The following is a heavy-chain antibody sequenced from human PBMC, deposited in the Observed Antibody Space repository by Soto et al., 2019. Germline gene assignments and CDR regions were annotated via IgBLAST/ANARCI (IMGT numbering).Heavy chain of an antibody. CDR3: ASGNNDYYCYYALDV. CDR2: IYGGGAT. Sequence: EVQLVESGGGLVQPGGTLRLSCAASGFTVSSTYMNWVRQAPGKGLEWVSVIYGGGATYYSDSVKGRFSISRDTSKTTLYLQMNSLRADDTAVYYCASGNNDYYCYYALDVWGQGTTVTVPS. V-gene: IGHV3-66*01. CDR1: GFTVSSTY. D-gene: IGHD1-1*01. J-gene: IGHJ6*01.